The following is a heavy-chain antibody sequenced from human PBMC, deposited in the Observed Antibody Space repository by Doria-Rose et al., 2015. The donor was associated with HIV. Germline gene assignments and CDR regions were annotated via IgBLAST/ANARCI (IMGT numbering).Heavy chain of an antibody. V-gene: IGHV4-59*01. CDR2: IFYTGST. CDR3: ARVLSGTYDY. Sequence: QVQLVESGPGLVKPSETLSLTCSVSGGSISHYYWSWIRKPPGKGLEYIGDIFYTGSTNYSPSLKSRVSISIDTSKNKFSLRLSSVTAADTAVYYCARVLSGTYDYWGQGTLVTVSS. J-gene: IGHJ4*02. D-gene: IGHD1-26*01. CDR1: GGSISHYY.